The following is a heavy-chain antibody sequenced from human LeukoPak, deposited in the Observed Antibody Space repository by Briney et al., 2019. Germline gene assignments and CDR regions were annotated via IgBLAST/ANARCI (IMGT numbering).Heavy chain of an antibody. CDR3: ARGSGYNPGEGPFDY. Sequence: ASVKVSCKASGYTFTSYGVSWVRQAPGQGLEWMGWISAYNGNTNYAQKLQGRVTMTTDTSTSTAYMELRSLRSDDTAVYYCARGSGYNPGEGPFDYWGQGTLVTVSS. D-gene: IGHD5-24*01. CDR1: GYTFTSYG. CDR2: ISAYNGNT. V-gene: IGHV1-18*01. J-gene: IGHJ4*02.